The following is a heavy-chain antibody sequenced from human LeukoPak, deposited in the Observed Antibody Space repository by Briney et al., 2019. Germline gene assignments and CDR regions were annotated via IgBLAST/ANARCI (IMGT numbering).Heavy chain of an antibody. CDR1: GFLFSSFE. CDR2: VSSTGGTT. D-gene: IGHD2-15*01. CDR3: AKNGDRGAFCSGGTCYPYYYYYMDV. Sequence: PGGSLRLSCAASGFLFSSFEVNWVRQAPGKGLEWVSAVSSTGGTTYYADSVKGRFTISRDNSKNTLFLQINSLRAEDTAVYYCAKNGDRGAFCSGGTCYPYYYYYMDVWGKGTTVTISS. V-gene: IGHV3-23*01. J-gene: IGHJ6*03.